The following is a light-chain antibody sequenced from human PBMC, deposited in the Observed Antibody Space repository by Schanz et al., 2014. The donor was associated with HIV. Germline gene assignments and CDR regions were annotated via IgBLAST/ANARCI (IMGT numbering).Light chain of an antibody. V-gene: IGLV1-51*01. CDR1: ALNLGHNF. CDR2: ADY. J-gene: IGLJ1*01. CDR3: QSYDKSLSGPYV. Sequence: QSVLTQPPSVSAAPGQRVTISCSGGALNLGHNFVSWYQQFPGTAPKLLIFADYQRPSEIPDRISGSKTGTSATLAITGLQAEDEADYYCQSYDKSLSGPYVFGGGTKLTVL.